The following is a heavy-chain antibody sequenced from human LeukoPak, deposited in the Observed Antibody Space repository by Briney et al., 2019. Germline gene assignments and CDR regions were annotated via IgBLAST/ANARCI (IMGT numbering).Heavy chain of an antibody. CDR3: ARQWLDYYYYYYMDV. Sequence: ASVKVSCKASGYTFTGYYMHWVRQAPGQGLEWMGIINPSGGSTSYAQKFQGRVTMTRDMSTSTVYMELSSLRSEDTAVYYCARQWLDYYYYYYMDVWGKGTTVTISS. D-gene: IGHD6-19*01. CDR2: INPSGGST. J-gene: IGHJ6*03. CDR1: GYTFTGYY. V-gene: IGHV1-46*01.